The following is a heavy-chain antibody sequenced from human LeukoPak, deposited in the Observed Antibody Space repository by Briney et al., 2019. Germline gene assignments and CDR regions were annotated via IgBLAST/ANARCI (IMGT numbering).Heavy chain of an antibody. CDR3: ARDLYGQNSYYYYGMDV. CDR2: IKQDGSEK. V-gene: IGHV3-7*01. CDR1: GFTFSSYW. Sequence: PGGSLRLSCAASGFTFSSYWMSWVRQAPGKGLEWVANIKQDGSEKYYVDSVKGRFTISRDSAKNSLYLQMNSLRAEGTAVYYCARDLYGQNSYYYYGMDVWGQGTTVTVSS. J-gene: IGHJ6*02. D-gene: IGHD3-16*01.